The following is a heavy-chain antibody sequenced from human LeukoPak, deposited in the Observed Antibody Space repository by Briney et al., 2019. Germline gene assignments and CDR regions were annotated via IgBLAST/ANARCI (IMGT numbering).Heavy chain of an antibody. CDR2: ISGSGDRT. J-gene: IGHJ6*03. CDR3: AKTRGYTYYYYMDV. D-gene: IGHD5-24*01. Sequence: GGSLRLSCAASGFTFRRHAMSWVRQAPGKGLEWVSIISGSGDRTYYADSVKGRFTISRNNSKNTLYLQMNSLRAEDTALYYCAKTRGYTYYYYMDVWGKGTTVTVSS. V-gene: IGHV3-23*01. CDR1: GFTFRRHA.